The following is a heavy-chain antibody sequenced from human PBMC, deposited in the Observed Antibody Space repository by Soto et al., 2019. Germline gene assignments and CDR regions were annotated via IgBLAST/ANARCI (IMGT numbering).Heavy chain of an antibody. CDR3: AFNSGSGSYYFDY. Sequence: EVQLLESGGGLVQPGGSLRLSCAASGFTFSSYAMWWVRQAPGKGLECVSAISGGGETTYYADSVKGRFTISRDNSKNTLYLQLNSLRAEDTAVYYCAFNSGSGSYYFDYWGQGPLVTVSS. J-gene: IGHJ4*02. V-gene: IGHV3-23*01. CDR1: GFTFSSYA. CDR2: ISGGGETT. D-gene: IGHD3-10*01.